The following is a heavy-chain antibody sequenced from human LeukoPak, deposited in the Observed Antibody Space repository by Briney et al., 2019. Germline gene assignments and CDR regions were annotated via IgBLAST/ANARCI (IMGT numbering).Heavy chain of an antibody. J-gene: IGHJ5*02. CDR2: IFHTASS. D-gene: IGHD3-3*01. Sequence: SETLSLTGTVSDYSISSGYFWTWIRQPPGKGLEWIGSIFHTASSYYNPSLKSPVAISVATSKNQFSLELSSVTAADTAVYYCARDLGLTIFDNWFDPWGQGTLVTVSS. V-gene: IGHV4-38-2*02. CDR1: DYSISSGYF. CDR3: ARDLGLTIFDNWFDP.